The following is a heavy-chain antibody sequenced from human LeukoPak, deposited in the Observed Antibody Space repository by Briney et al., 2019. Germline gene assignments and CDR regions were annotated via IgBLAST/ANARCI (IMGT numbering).Heavy chain of an antibody. CDR3: ARRYCSSTSCYHFHY. D-gene: IGHD2-2*01. V-gene: IGHV5-10-1*01. CDR2: IALSDSSA. J-gene: IGHJ4*02. CDR1: EYSFTTYW. Sequence: GESLKISCKGFEYSFTTYWISWVRQMPGKGLEWMGKIALSDSSATYSPSFQGHVTISVDKSINTAYLHWSSLQASDTAMYYCARRYCSSTSCYHFHYWGQGTLVTVSS.